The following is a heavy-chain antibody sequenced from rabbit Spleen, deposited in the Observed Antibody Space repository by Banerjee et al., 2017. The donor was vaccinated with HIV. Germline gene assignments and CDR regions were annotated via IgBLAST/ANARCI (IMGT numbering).Heavy chain of an antibody. CDR1: GFTLSSYW. D-gene: IGHD5-1*01. V-gene: IGHV1S7*01. J-gene: IGHJ4*01. Sequence: QLEESGGGLVTPGGTLKLSCKASGFTLSSYWMSWVRQAPGKGLEWIGYIDPVFGTTTYASWVNGRFTISSDNAQNTVDLQLNSLTAADTATYICARDLVTVIGWNFGLWGPGTLVTVS. CDR2: IDPVFGTT. CDR3: ARDLVTVIGWNFGL.